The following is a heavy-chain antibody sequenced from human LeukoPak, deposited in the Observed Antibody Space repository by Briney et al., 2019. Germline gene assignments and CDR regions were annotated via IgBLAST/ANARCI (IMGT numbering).Heavy chain of an antibody. CDR3: ARLRYSGSSLGAFDY. D-gene: IGHD1-26*01. V-gene: IGHV4-38-2*01. CDR1: GYSLSNGFY. Sequence: ASETLSLTCAVSGYSLSNGFYWGWIRQPPGKGLEWIGSIFHTGNTYYNPSLKSRLTISVETSKTQFSLQLRSVTAADTAVYYCARLRYSGSSLGAFDYWGQGTLVTVSS. CDR2: IFHTGNT. J-gene: IGHJ4*02.